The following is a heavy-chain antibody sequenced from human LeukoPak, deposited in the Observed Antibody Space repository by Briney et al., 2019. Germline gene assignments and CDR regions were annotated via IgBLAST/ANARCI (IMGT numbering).Heavy chain of an antibody. D-gene: IGHD3-3*01. Sequence: ASVKVSCKASGYTFTSYYMHWVRQAPGQGLEWMGIINPSGGSTSYAQKFQGRVTMTRDTSTSTVYMELSSLRSEDTAVYYCASPDFWSGYSVPLDYWGQGTLVTVSS. CDR1: GYTFTSYY. V-gene: IGHV1-46*01. J-gene: IGHJ4*02. CDR2: INPSGGST. CDR3: ASPDFWSGYSVPLDY.